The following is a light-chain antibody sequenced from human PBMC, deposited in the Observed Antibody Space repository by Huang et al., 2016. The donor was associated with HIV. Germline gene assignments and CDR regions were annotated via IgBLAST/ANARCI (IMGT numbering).Light chain of an antibody. CDR3: QQYADLPLT. CDR1: QSGFYSSSNKNY. CDR2: WAG. Sequence: DIVLTQSPDSLAVSLGERATINCKSSQSGFYSSSNKNYVAWYQQGAGQPPRCLIEWAGTRESGVPDRFSGSGSETDFTLTISSLQGEDAAIYYCQQYADLPLTFGQGTKVEIK. V-gene: IGKV4-1*01. J-gene: IGKJ1*01.